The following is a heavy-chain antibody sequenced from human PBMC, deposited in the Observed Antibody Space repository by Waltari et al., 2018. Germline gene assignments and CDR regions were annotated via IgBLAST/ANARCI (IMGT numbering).Heavy chain of an antibody. CDR1: GFSFSNSV. J-gene: IGHJ4*02. Sequence: HLLESGGRLVQPGGSLRLSCAASGFSFSNSVLGWVRQPPGRGLEWGSSISPGYTTFYAQSVRGRFIISRDASRTTVYLQMNSLSAEDTAVYYCAQYKHGSYEPPLRHWGQGTLVTVSS. CDR2: ISPGYTT. D-gene: IGHD3-3*02. CDR3: AQYKHGSYEPPLRH. V-gene: IGHV3-23*01.